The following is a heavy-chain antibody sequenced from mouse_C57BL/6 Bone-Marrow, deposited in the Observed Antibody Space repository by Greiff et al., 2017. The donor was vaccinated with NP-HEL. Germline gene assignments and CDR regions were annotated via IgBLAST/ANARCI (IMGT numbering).Heavy chain of an antibody. V-gene: IGHV1-50*01. CDR3: AREGNTVVAPDY. D-gene: IGHD1-1*01. CDR2: IDPSDSYT. Sequence: QVQLQQPGAELVKPGASVKLSCKASGYTFTSYWMPWVKQRPGQGLEWIGEIDPSDSYTNYNQKFKGKATLTVDTSSRTTYMQRSSLTSEDSAVYYCAREGNTVVAPDYWGRDTTLTVSS. J-gene: IGHJ2*01. CDR1: GYTFTSYW.